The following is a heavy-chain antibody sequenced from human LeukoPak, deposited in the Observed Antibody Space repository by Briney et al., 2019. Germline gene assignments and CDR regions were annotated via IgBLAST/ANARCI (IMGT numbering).Heavy chain of an antibody. CDR1: GFTFSSYE. CDR3: AKSVVVRGGLDYYYYYMDV. Sequence: GGSLRLSCAASGFTFSSYEMNWVRQAPGKGLEWVSYISSSGSTIYYADSVKGRFTISRDNSKNTLYLQMNSLRAEDTAVYHCAKSVVVRGGLDYYYYYMDVWGKGTTVTISS. CDR2: ISSSGSTI. J-gene: IGHJ6*03. V-gene: IGHV3-48*03. D-gene: IGHD3-10*01.